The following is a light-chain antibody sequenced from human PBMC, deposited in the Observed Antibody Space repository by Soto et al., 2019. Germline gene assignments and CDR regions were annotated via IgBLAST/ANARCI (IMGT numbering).Light chain of an antibody. Sequence: QAVVTQPPSASGTPGQRVTISCSGSSSNIGRNTLNWYQQVPGTAPKLLIYSNNQRSSGVPDRFSGSKSGTSASLAISGLQSEDEADYYCAAWDDSLNDLLFGGGTKVTVL. CDR2: SNN. J-gene: IGLJ2*01. CDR3: AAWDDSLNDLL. CDR1: SSNIGRNT. V-gene: IGLV1-44*01.